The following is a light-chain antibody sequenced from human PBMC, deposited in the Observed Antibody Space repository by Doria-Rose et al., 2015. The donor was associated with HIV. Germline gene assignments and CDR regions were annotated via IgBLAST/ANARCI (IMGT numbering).Light chain of an antibody. Sequence: GLTQPPLSLPVTPGQPASISCRSSQSLLHTIGCNYLDWYLQKPGQSPQLLIYLGSNQASGVPDRFSGSGSGTDFTLKISRVEAEDVGVYYCMQALQTPYTFGQGTKLEIK. CDR1: QSLLHTIGCNY. V-gene: IGKV2-28*01. CDR3: MQALQTPYT. J-gene: IGKJ2*01. CDR2: LGS.